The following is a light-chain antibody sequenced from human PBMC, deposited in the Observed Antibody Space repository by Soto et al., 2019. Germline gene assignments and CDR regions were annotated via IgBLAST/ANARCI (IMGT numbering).Light chain of an antibody. CDR1: SSDVGGYNY. V-gene: IGLV2-8*01. CDR3: SSYAASNNFYFV. CDR2: EVT. J-gene: IGLJ3*02. Sequence: QSVLTQPPSASGSPGQSVTISCTGTSSDVGGYNYVSLYQQYPGRAPKLMIYEVTKRPSGVPDRFSGSKSGNTASLTVSGLQAEDEADYYCSSYAASNNFYFVFGGGTK.